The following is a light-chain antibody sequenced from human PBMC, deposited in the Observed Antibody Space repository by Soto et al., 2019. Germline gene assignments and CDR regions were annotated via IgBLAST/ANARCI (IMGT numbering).Light chain of an antibody. CDR3: SSYTSSSTIYV. CDR2: DVS. Sequence: QSVLTQPASVSGSPGQSITISCTGTSRDVGGYNYVSWYQQYPGKAPKLLIYDVSNRPSGVSNRFSGSKSGNTASLTISGLQAEYEADYYCSSYTSSSTIYVFGTGTKLTDL. V-gene: IGLV2-14*01. CDR1: SRDVGGYNY. J-gene: IGLJ1*01.